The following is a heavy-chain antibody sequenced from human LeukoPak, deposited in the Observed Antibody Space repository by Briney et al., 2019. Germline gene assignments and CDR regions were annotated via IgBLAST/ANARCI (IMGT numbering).Heavy chain of an antibody. J-gene: IGHJ6*02. CDR1: GGTFSSYA. V-gene: IGHV1-2*06. CDR3: ARGEVVPAAISYYYYGVAV. D-gene: IGHD2-2*02. Sequence: ASVKVSCKASGGTFSSYAISWVRQAPGQGLEWMGRVNPNSGGTDYAQKFQGRVTMTRDTSIGTAYMELNRLRSDDTAVYFCARGEVVPAAISYYYYGVAVWGQGTTVTVSS. CDR2: VNPNSGGT.